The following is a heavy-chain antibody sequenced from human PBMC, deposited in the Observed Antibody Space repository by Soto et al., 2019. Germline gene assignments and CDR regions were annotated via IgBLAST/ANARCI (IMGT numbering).Heavy chain of an antibody. J-gene: IGHJ6*02. CDR2: ISAYNGNT. V-gene: IGHV1-18*01. CDR3: ARDKGGIVVVVAAKYYGMDV. D-gene: IGHD2-15*01. Sequence: QVQLVQSGAEVKKPGASVKVSCKASGYTFTSYGISRVRQAPGQGLEWMGWISAYNGNTNYAQKLQGRVTMTTDTSTSTAYMELRSLRSDDTAVYYCARDKGGIVVVVAAKYYGMDVWGQGTTVTVSS. CDR1: GYTFTSYG.